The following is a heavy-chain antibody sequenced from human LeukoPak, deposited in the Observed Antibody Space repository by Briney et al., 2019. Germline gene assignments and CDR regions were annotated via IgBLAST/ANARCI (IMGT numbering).Heavy chain of an antibody. Sequence: GGSRRLSCAASGFTFSSYAMSWVRQAPGKGLEWVSAISGSGGSTYYADSVKGRFTISRDNAKNSLYLQMNSLRAEDTAVYYCASFLSNKLGYCSSTSCLGAFDIWGQGTMVTVSS. CDR1: GFTFSSYA. V-gene: IGHV3-23*01. CDR2: ISGSGGST. J-gene: IGHJ3*02. CDR3: ASFLSNKLGYCSSTSCLGAFDI. D-gene: IGHD2-2*01.